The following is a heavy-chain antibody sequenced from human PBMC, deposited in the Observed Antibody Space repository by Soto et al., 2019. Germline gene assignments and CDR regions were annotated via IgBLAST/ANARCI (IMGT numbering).Heavy chain of an antibody. CDR1: GGSFSGYY. D-gene: IGHD2-2*01. CDR2: INHSGST. Sequence: SETLSLTCAVYGGSFSGYYWSWIRQPPGKGLEWIGEINHSGSTNYNPSLKSRVTISVDTSKNHFSLKLSSVTAADTAVYYCASLVVPAAIGSYYYYMDVWGKGTTVTVSS. J-gene: IGHJ6*03. V-gene: IGHV4-34*01. CDR3: ASLVVPAAIGSYYYYMDV.